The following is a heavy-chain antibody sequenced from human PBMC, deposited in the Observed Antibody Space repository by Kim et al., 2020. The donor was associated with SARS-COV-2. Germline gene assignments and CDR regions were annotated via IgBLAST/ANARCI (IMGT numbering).Heavy chain of an antibody. Sequence: SETLSLTCTVSGGSISSSSYYWGWIRQPPGKGLEWIGSIYYSGSTYYNPSLKSRVTISVDTSKNQFSLKLSSVTAADTAVYYCARDRIRETGFWSGYPPRYYYYYGMDVWGQGTTVTVSS. CDR3: ARDRIRETGFWSGYPPRYYYYYGMDV. CDR2: IYYSGST. J-gene: IGHJ6*02. CDR1: GGSISSSSYY. D-gene: IGHD3-3*01. V-gene: IGHV4-39*07.